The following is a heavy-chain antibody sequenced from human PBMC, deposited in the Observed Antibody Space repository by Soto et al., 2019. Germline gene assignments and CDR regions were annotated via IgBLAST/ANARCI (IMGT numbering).Heavy chain of an antibody. J-gene: IGHJ4*02. CDR1: GGSMKTTNW. CDR3: TKDEAGSPFRY. D-gene: IGHD3-10*01. Sequence: VQLRESGPEQVKTSGTLSLTCAVSGGSMKTTNWWSWVRQPPAKGLEWIGEVFHSGITRYNPSLKSRATVSVDTSKNQFFLNLASVTAADTAVYYCTKDEAGSPFRYWGQGALVTVSS. CDR2: VFHSGIT. V-gene: IGHV4-4*02.